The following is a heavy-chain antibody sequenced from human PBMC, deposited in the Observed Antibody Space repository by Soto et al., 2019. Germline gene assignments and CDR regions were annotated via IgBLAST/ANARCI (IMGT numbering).Heavy chain of an antibody. CDR1: GFTVSSNY. Sequence: SLRLSCAASGFTVSSNYMSWVRQAPGKGLEWVSVIYSGGSTYYADSVKGRFTISRDNSKNTLYLQMNSLRAEDTAVYYCARVLQSRQAGGPYYYYYMDVWGKGTTVTVSS. J-gene: IGHJ6*03. V-gene: IGHV3-66*01. D-gene: IGHD3-16*01. CDR2: IYSGGST. CDR3: ARVLQSRQAGGPYYYYYMDV.